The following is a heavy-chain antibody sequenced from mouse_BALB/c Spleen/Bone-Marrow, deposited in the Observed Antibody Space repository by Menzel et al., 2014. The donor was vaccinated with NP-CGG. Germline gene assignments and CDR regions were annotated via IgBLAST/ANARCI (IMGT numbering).Heavy chain of an antibody. CDR2: IDPANGNT. V-gene: IGHV14-3*02. CDR3: ARFPFPY. J-gene: IGHJ3*01. Sequence: EVQVVESGAELVKPGASVKLSCTASGFNIXDTYMHWVKQRPEQGLEWIGKIDPANGNTKYDPKFQGKATITADTSSNTAYLQLSSLTSEDTAVFYCARFPFPYWGQGTLVTVSA. CDR1: GFNIXDTY.